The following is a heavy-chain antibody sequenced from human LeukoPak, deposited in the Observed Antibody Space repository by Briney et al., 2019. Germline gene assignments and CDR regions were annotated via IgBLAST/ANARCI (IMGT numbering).Heavy chain of an antibody. CDR1: GCTFSNYA. D-gene: IGHD3-22*01. Sequence: SGGSLRLSCAASGCTFSNYAMTWVRQAPGKGLEWVSALSGSGGSAYYADSVKGRFTISRDNSKNTLYLQMNSLRAEDTAVYYCAKGRYESSGFNWAAWGQGTLVTVSS. J-gene: IGHJ4*02. V-gene: IGHV3-23*01. CDR3: AKGRYESSGFNWAA. CDR2: LSGSGGSA.